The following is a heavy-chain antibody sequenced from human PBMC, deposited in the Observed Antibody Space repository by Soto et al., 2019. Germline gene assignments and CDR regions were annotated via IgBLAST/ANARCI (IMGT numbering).Heavy chain of an antibody. CDR3: ARGYFGSGSYGF. J-gene: IGHJ4*02. CDR1: GGTFSSYG. Sequence: SVKVSCKASGGTFSSYGISWVRQAPGQGLEWMGGIIPIFGTTNYAQKFQGRLTTTADKSTSTAYMELSSLRSEDTAVYYCARGYFGSGSYGFWGQGTLVTSPQ. CDR2: IIPIFGTT. V-gene: IGHV1-69*06. D-gene: IGHD3-10*01.